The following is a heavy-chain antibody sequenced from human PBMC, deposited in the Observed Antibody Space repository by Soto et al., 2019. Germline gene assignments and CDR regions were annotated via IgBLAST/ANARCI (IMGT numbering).Heavy chain of an antibody. CDR1: GGSISSADYY. V-gene: IGHV4-30-4*08. Sequence: SETLSLTCTVSGGSISSADYYWSWMRQPPGKDLEWIGYIYYSGSTNYNPSLKRLVTISIDTSKNQFPLKMSSVTAADTAVYYCARGQRPGYSYGRYFDYWGQGTLVTVSS. CDR2: IYYSGST. J-gene: IGHJ4*02. D-gene: IGHD5-18*01. CDR3: ARGQRPGYSYGRYFDY.